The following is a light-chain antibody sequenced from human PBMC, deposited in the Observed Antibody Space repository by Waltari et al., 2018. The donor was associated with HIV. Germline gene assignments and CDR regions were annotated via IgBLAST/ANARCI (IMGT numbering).Light chain of an antibody. J-gene: IGLJ3*02. V-gene: IGLV2-8*01. CDR2: EVS. Sequence: QSALTQPPSASGSPGQSVTISCTGTTSDVGGHNFASWYQQHPGKAPKFIIYEVSKRPSGVPDRFSGSKSGNTASLTVSGLQAEDEADYYCSSYAGSNWVFGGGTKLTVL. CDR1: TSDVGGHNF. CDR3: SSYAGSNWV.